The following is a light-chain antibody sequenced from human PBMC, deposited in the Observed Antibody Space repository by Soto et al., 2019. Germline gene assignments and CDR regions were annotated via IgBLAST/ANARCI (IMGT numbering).Light chain of an antibody. Sequence: DIQMTQSPSSLSASVGDTVTITCRASQGISNFLAWFQQKPGKAPKSLIYGASSLHSGVPSKFSGSGSDTGFTLTVSTLQPEDSATYFCQQYHSYPVTFGGGTKVEIK. J-gene: IGKJ4*01. CDR2: GAS. CDR1: QGISNF. V-gene: IGKV1-16*02. CDR3: QQYHSYPVT.